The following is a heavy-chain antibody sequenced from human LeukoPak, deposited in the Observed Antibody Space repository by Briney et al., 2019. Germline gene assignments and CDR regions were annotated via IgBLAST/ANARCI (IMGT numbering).Heavy chain of an antibody. Sequence: GGSLRLSCAASGFTFSRYWMSWVGQAPGKGLEWVANIKQDGSEKYYVDSVKGRFTISRDNAKNSLYLQMNSLRAEDTAVYYCARAGPVSDAFDIWGQGTMVTVSS. CDR3: ARAGPVSDAFDI. CDR1: GFTFSRYW. V-gene: IGHV3-7*01. CDR2: IKQDGSEK. J-gene: IGHJ3*02.